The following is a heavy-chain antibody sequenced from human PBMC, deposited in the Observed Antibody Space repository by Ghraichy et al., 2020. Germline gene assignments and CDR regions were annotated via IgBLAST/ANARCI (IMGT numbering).Heavy chain of an antibody. CDR3: AKDPYSSSWYNWFDP. CDR1: GFTFSSYA. CDR2: ISGSGGST. D-gene: IGHD6-13*01. V-gene: IGHV3-23*01. Sequence: GGSLRLSCAASGFTFSSYAMSWVRQAPGKGLEWVSAISGSGGSTYYADSVKGRFTISRDNSKNTLYLQMNSLRAEDTAVYYCAKDPYSSSWYNWFDPWGQGTLVTVSS. J-gene: IGHJ5*02.